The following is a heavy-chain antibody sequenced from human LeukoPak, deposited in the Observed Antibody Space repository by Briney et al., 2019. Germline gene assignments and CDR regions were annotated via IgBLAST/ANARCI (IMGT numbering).Heavy chain of an antibody. V-gene: IGHV3-74*01. Sequence: GFLRLSCAASGFTFSSYWMHWVRQAPGKGLVWVSRINTNGNNTNYADSVKGRFTISRDNARNTLYLQMNSLRGDDTAVYYCARMRRRGAFDIWGQGTMVTVSS. CDR1: GFTFSSYW. CDR2: INTNGNNT. CDR3: ARMRRRGAFDI. D-gene: IGHD1-1*01. J-gene: IGHJ3*02.